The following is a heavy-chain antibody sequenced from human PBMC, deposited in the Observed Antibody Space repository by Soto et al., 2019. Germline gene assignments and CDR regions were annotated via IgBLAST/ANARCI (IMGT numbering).Heavy chain of an antibody. D-gene: IGHD3-10*01. CDR2: ISHDGTNT. J-gene: IGHJ5*02. Sequence: QVQLAESGGGVVQPGRSLRLSCAASGFTFSLYAMHWVRQAPGKGLEWVAVISHDGTNTFYADSVKGRFTISRDNSNNPLYLQMNSLRAEDTAGYYCARDATTMVLLLITSWFDPWGQGTLVTVSS. CDR3: ARDATTMVLLLITSWFDP. V-gene: IGHV3-30-3*01. CDR1: GFTFSLYA.